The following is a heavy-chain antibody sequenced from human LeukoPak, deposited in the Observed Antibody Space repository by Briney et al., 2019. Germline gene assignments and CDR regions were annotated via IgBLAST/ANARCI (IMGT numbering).Heavy chain of an antibody. V-gene: IGHV1-69*01. CDR3: ASPKEDSDYYFDH. CDR2: IIPLFGRA. CDR1: GGTFRKYA. Sequence: GASVKVSCKASGGTFRKYAISWVRQAPGQGLEWVGGIIPLFGRAEYAQRFQGRVTIIADEATSTVYMEVSSLRSEDTAVYYCASPKEDSDYYFDHWGQGTLVTVFS. J-gene: IGHJ4*02. D-gene: IGHD4-11*01.